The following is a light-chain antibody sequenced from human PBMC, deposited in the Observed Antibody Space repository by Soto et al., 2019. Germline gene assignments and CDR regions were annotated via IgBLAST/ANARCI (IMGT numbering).Light chain of an antibody. CDR3: QQYNNWPQT. CDR2: GAS. J-gene: IGKJ2*01. CDR1: QSVNSN. Sequence: ETVMTQSPATLSVSPGERATLSCRASQSVNSNLVWYQQKPGQAPRLLIYGASARATGIPARFSGSGSGTEFTLTCSSLQSEDFAVYYCQQYNNWPQTFGQGTKLEIK. V-gene: IGKV3-15*01.